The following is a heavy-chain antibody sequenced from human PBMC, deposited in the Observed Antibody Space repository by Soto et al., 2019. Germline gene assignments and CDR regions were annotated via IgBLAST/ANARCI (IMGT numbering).Heavy chain of an antibody. CDR1: GYTFTGYY. D-gene: IGHD2-8*02. CDR3: AKGNVVYADYYYGMDV. J-gene: IGHJ6*02. CDR2: INPNSGGT. Sequence: GASVKVSCKASGYTFTGYYMHWVRQAPGQGLEWMGWINPNSGGTNYAQKFQGWVTMTRDTSISTAYMELSRLRSDDTAVYYCAKGNVVYADYYYGMDVWGQGTTVTVSS. V-gene: IGHV1-2*04.